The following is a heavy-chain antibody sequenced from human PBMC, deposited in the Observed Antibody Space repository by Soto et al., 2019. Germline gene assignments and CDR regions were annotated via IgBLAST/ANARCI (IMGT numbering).Heavy chain of an antibody. V-gene: IGHV3-33*01. CDR3: ARYWGSSRWYYFDF. CDR1: GFTFSRNG. Sequence: GGSLRLSCAASGFTFSRNGMHWVRQAPGKGLEWVAVIWYDGSNKYYADSVKGRFTISRDNSKNSLFLQMNTLRAEDTAVYYCARYWGSSRWYYFDFWGQGTQVTGSS. J-gene: IGHJ4*02. CDR2: IWYDGSNK. D-gene: IGHD6-13*01.